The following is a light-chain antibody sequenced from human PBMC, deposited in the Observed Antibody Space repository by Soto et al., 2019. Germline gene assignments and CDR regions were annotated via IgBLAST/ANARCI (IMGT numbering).Light chain of an antibody. CDR1: QSVSTY. J-gene: IGKJ4*01. V-gene: IGKV3-11*01. CDR2: DAS. Sequence: EIVLTQSPATLSLSPGERATLSCRASQSVSTYLAWYQQKPGQAPRLLIYDASSRAADIPARFSGSGSGTDFTLTITSLEPEDFAVYYCQQRSNWPSTFGGGTKVEI. CDR3: QQRSNWPST.